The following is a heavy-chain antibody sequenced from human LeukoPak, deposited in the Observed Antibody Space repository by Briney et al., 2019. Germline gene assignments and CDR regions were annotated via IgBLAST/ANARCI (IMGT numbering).Heavy chain of an antibody. CDR3: ASPFTPPHARSSWYYMDV. D-gene: IGHD6-13*01. CDR1: GGSISSSSYY. J-gene: IGHJ6*03. V-gene: IGHV4-39*07. CDR2: IYYSGST. Sequence: SETLSLTCTVSGGSISSSSYYWGWIRQPPGKGLEWIGSIYYSGSTYYNPSLKSRVTISADTSKDQFSLKLSSVTAADTAVYYCASPFTPPHARSSWYYMDVWGKGTTVTVSS.